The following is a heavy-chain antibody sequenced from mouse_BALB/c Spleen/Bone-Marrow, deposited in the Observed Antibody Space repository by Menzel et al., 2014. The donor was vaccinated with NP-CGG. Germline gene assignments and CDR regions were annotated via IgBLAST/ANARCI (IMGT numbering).Heavy chain of an antibody. D-gene: IGHD3-1*01. J-gene: IGHJ1*01. CDR3: AKQGLPDWYFDV. Sequence: QVHVKQSGPGPVAPSQSLSITCTVSGFSLTSYGVSWVRQPPGKGLEWLGVIWGDGSTNYHSALISRLSISKDNSKSQVFLKLNSLQTDDTATYYCAKQGLPDWYFDVWGAGTTVTVSS. CDR1: GFSLTSYG. CDR2: IWGDGST. V-gene: IGHV2-3*01.